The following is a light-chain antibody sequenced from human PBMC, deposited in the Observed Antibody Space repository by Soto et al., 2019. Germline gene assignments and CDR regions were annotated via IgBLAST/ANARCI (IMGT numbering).Light chain of an antibody. CDR3: QFRAT. CDR2: DVS. V-gene: IGKV3-11*01. Sequence: EIVLTQPPATLSLSPGEGVTLSCRASQYINHLAWYQHRPGQPPRLLIDDVSTRATGVPARFSGSGSGTDFTLTISSLEPEDFAVYSCQFRATFGQGTRLELK. J-gene: IGKJ5*01. CDR1: QYINH.